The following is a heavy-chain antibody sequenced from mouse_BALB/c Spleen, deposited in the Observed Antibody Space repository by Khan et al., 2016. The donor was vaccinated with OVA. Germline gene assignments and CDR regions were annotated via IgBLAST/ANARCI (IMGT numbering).Heavy chain of an antibody. CDR1: GFTFSRFG. CDR3: ARDSNFDY. CDR2: ISSGSSSI. J-gene: IGHJ2*01. V-gene: IGHV5-17*02. Sequence: EVQLVESGGGLVQPGGSRKLSCAASGFTFSRFGMHWVRQAPVKGLEWVAYISSGSSSIYYADKVKGRFTISRDNPKNTLFLQMTRLRSEETAMYYCARDSNFDYWGQGTTLTVSS.